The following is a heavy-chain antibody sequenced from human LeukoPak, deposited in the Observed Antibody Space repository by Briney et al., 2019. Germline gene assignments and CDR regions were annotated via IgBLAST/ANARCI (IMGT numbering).Heavy chain of an antibody. Sequence: GGSLRLSCAASGFTFDDYAMHWVRHAPGKGLEWVSLISGDGGSTYYADSVKGCFPISRDNSKNSLYLKMNSLRTEDTALYYCAKDRGSGWYYFDYWGQGTLVTVSS. CDR2: ISGDGGST. CDR3: AKDRGSGWYYFDY. J-gene: IGHJ4*02. CDR1: GFTFDDYA. D-gene: IGHD6-19*01. V-gene: IGHV3-43*02.